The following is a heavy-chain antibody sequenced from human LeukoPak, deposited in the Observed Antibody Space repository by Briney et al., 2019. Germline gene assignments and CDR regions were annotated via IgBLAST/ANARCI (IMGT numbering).Heavy chain of an antibody. Sequence: SETLSLTCAVYGGSFSGYYWSWIRQPPGKGLEWIGEINHSGSTNYNPSLKSRVTISVDTSKNQFSLKLSSVTAADTAVYYCARVGAMYDDWFDPWGQGTLVTVSS. V-gene: IGHV4-34*01. J-gene: IGHJ5*02. CDR1: GGSFSGYY. CDR2: INHSGST. D-gene: IGHD1-26*01. CDR3: ARVGAMYDDWFDP.